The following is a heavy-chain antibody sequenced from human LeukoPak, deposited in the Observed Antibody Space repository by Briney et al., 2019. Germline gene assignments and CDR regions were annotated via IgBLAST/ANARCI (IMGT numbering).Heavy chain of an antibody. CDR2: INTNTGNP. J-gene: IGHJ4*02. V-gene: IGHV7-4-1*02. D-gene: IGHD3-22*01. CDR1: GYTFTSYA. Sequence: ASVKVSCKASGYTFTSYAMNWVRQAPGQGLEWMGWINTNTGNPTYAQGFTGRFVFSLDTSVSTAYPQISSLKAEDTAVYYCARDDVYDSSGYYLIFDYWGQGTLVTVSS. CDR3: ARDDVYDSSGYYLIFDY.